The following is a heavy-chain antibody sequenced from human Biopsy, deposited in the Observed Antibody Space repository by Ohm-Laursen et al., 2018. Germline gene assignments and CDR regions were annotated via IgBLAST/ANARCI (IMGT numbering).Heavy chain of an antibody. CDR3: ARDSGILNYGNFKYYHYYGMDV. CDR2: IYYSVMT. Sequence: PGTLSLTCTVSGDSVTKYYWSWIRQPPGKGLEWIGHIYYSVMTNYNPSLQSRVSISVDTFRNQVSLTLSSVTAADTAVYYCARDSGILNYGNFKYYHYYGMDVWGQGTKVTVSS. J-gene: IGHJ6*02. D-gene: IGHD4-11*01. CDR1: GDSVTKYY. V-gene: IGHV4-59*02.